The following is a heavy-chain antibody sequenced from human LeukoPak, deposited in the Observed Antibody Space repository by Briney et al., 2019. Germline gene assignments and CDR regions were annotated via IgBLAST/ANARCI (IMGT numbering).Heavy chain of an antibody. CDR3: ASRISITMYGMDV. J-gene: IGHJ6*02. CDR2: IYSGGST. D-gene: IGHD3-10*01. V-gene: IGHV3-66*01. Sequence: PGGSLRLSCAASGFTVSSNYMSWVRQAPGKGLEWVSVIYSGGSTYYADSVKGRFTISRDNSKNTLYLQMNSLRAEDTAVYYCASRISITMYGMDVWGQGTTVTVSS. CDR1: GFTVSSNY.